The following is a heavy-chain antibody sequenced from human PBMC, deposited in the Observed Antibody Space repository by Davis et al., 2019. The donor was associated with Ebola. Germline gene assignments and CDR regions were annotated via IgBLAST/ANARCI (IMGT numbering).Heavy chain of an antibody. CDR1: GFTFSTYS. CDR3: AKDSQTGYSSSWLFDY. CDR2: ISGSGGST. V-gene: IGHV3-23*01. J-gene: IGHJ4*02. D-gene: IGHD6-13*01. Sequence: GGSLRLSCAASGFTFSTYSMSWVRQAPGKGLEWVSAISGSGGSTYYADSVKGRFTISRDNSKNTLYLQMNSLRAEDTAVYYCAKDSQTGYSSSWLFDYWGQGTLVTVSS.